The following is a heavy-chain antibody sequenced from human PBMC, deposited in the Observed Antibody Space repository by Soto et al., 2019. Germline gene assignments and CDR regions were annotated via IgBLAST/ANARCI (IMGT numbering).Heavy chain of an antibody. CDR2: IWYDGSNK. V-gene: IGHV3-33*06. D-gene: IGHD1-1*01. CDR3: AKRGNYIDD. CDR1: GFTFSSYG. J-gene: IGHJ4*02. Sequence: QVQLVESGGGVVQPGRSLRLSCAASGFTFSSYGMHWVRQAPGKGLEWVAVIWYDGSNKYYADSVKGRFTISRDNSKNTLYLQMNSLRAEDTATYYCAKRGNYIDDWGQGTLVTVSS.